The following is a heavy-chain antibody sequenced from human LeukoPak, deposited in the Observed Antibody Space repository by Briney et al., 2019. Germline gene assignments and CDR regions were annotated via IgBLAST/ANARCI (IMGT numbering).Heavy chain of an antibody. Sequence: GGSLRLSCAASGLTFSSYDIHWIRQAPVKGLEWVSSIGATGDTYYTVSVKGRFTISRENAKKSVYLQMSGLSAGDTAVYFCVLGAYWNDDKNAFHIWGPGTMVTVSS. CDR2: IGATGDT. J-gene: IGHJ3*02. D-gene: IGHD1-1*01. V-gene: IGHV3-13*01. CDR3: VLGAYWNDDKNAFHI. CDR1: GLTFSSYD.